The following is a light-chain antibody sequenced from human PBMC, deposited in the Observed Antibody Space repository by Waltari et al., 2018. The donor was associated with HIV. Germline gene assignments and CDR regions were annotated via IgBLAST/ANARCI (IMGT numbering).Light chain of an antibody. V-gene: IGLV2-14*03. CDR1: TSDVGGYDF. CDR3: ISYANCTPVI. Sequence: QSALTRPASESGAPGLSVTISCTGTTSDVGGYDFLAWFQQHSGKAPHLWTYDVILLPAGSSLLFSGSTAGTTTSLTISVLQADGEADDYGISYANCTPVIVGGATKETV. CDR2: DVI. J-gene: IGLJ2*01.